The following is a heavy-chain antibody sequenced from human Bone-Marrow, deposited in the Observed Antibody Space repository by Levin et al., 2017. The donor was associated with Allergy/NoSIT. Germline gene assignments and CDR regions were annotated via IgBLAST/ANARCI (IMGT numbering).Heavy chain of an antibody. Sequence: GGSLRLSCAASGFTFSSYEMNWVRQAPGKGLEWVSYISSSGSTIYYADSVKGRFTISRDNAKNSLYLQMNSLRAEDTAVYYCARGRGQWLVAYYYYGMDVWGQGTTVTVSS. J-gene: IGHJ6*02. CDR1: GFTFSSYE. CDR2: ISSSGSTI. D-gene: IGHD6-19*01. CDR3: ARGRGQWLVAYYYYGMDV. V-gene: IGHV3-48*03.